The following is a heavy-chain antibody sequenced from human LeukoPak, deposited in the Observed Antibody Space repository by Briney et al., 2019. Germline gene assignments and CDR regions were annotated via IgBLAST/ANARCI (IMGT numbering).Heavy chain of an antibody. V-gene: IGHV3-21*01. CDR2: LSSSSSYI. Sequence: GGPWSLSWPASGFTSGTFSRNGVAQAPGKGLEGVSSLSSSSSYIYYADSVKGRFTISRDNSKNTLYLQMNNLRADDTAVYYCATRYCSGTSCYRGAFDVWGQGTMVTVSS. CDR1: GFTSGTFS. J-gene: IGHJ3*01. CDR3: ATRYCSGTSCYRGAFDV. D-gene: IGHD2-2*02.